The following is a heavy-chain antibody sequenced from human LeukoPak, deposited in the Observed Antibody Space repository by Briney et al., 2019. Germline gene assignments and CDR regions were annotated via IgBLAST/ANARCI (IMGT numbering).Heavy chain of an antibody. CDR1: GFTFSSYA. Sequence: GGSLRLSCAASGFTFSSYAMSWVRQAPGKGLGWVSAISSGGNTYYADSVKGRFTISRDNSKNTLYLQMNSLRAEDTAVYYCAKRLSYNFDYWGQGTLVTVSS. CDR2: ISSGGNT. J-gene: IGHJ4*02. V-gene: IGHV3-23*01. D-gene: IGHD2-2*01. CDR3: AKRLSYNFDY.